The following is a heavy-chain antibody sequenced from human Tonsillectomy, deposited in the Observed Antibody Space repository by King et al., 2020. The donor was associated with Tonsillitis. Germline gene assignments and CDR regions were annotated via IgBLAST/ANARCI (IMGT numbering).Heavy chain of an antibody. J-gene: IGHJ4*01. Sequence: MQLQESGPGLVKPSQTLSLTCTVSGGSISSGDYYWTWIRQPPGKGLEYIGYLFYSGSTYYNPSLRSRVTISVDTSKNQFSLKLGSVTAADTAVYYCARDSSINFFDNWGHGTLVTVSS. V-gene: IGHV4-30-4*01. D-gene: IGHD2-2*01. CDR3: ARDSSINFFDN. CDR2: LFYSGST. CDR1: GGSISSGDYY.